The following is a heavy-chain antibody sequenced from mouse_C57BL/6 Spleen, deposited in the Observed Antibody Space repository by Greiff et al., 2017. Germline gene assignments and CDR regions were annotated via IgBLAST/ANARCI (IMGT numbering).Heavy chain of an antibody. Sequence: EVQLQQSGPELVKPGASVKISCKASGYTFTDYYMNWVKQSHGKSLEWIGDINPNNGGTSYNQKFKGKATLTVDKSSSTAYMELRSLTSEDSAVYYCAHYGNLNYWGQGTTLTVSS. D-gene: IGHD2-1*01. V-gene: IGHV1-26*01. J-gene: IGHJ2*01. CDR3: AHYGNLNY. CDR1: GYTFTDYY. CDR2: INPNNGGT.